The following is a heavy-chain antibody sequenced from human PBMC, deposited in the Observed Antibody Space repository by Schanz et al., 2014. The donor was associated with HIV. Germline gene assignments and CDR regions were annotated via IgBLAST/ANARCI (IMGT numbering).Heavy chain of an antibody. D-gene: IGHD5-18*01. Sequence: VQLVESGGGVVQPGRSLRLSCAVSGFTFSSYAMHWVRQAPGKGLEWVSYISSSGVTIYYTDSAKGRFTISRDNARNLLYLQMNGLRAEDTAVYYCARGYKYGRDWGQGTLVTVSS. V-gene: IGHV3-48*03. CDR1: GFTFSSYA. CDR3: ARGYKYGRD. J-gene: IGHJ4*02. CDR2: ISSSGVTI.